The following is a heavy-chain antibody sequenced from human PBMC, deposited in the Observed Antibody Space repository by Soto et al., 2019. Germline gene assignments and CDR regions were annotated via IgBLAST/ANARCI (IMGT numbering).Heavy chain of an antibody. V-gene: IGHV3-9*01. CDR1: GFTFHEYG. Sequence: EVQLIESGGGWVQPGTSLRVSCAASGFTFHEYGMHWVRQAPGKGLEWVSGISSDGDTIAYADSVQGRFTVFSDNAKNSLYLQMNSLRAEDTALYYCTKGGYDLIYYFGMDVWGQGTTVTVSS. CDR2: ISSDGDTI. J-gene: IGHJ6*02. CDR3: TKGGYDLIYYFGMDV. D-gene: IGHD5-12*01.